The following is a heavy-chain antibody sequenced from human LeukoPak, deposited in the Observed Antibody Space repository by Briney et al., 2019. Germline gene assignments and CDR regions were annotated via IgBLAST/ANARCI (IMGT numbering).Heavy chain of an antibody. Sequence: SETLSLTCRVSGGSISNYYWSWIRQPPGKGLEWIGYIYYSGSTYYNPSLKSRVTISVDTSKNQFSLKLSSVTAADTAVYYCARVGQNAFDIWGQGTMVTVSS. CDR2: IYYSGST. V-gene: IGHV4-30-4*01. CDR3: ARVGQNAFDI. CDR1: GGSISNYY. J-gene: IGHJ3*02.